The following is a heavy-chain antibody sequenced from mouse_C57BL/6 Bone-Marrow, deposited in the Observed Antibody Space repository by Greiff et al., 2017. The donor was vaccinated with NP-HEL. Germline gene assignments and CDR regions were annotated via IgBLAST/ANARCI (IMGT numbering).Heavy chain of an antibody. V-gene: IGHV5-17*01. J-gene: IGHJ4*01. CDR1: GFTFSDYG. D-gene: IGHD2-3*01. CDR2: ISSGSSTI. CDR3: AIGGYYPYYAMDY. Sequence: EVKLVESGGGLVKPGGSLKLSCAASGFTFSDYGMHWVRQAPEKGLEWVAYISSGSSTIYYEDTVKGRFTISRANAKNTLFLQMTSLRSADTAMYYGAIGGYYPYYAMDYWGQGTSVTVSS.